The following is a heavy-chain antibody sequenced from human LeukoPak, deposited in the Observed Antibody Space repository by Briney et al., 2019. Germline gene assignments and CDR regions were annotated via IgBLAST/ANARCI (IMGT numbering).Heavy chain of an antibody. CDR3: ARSTDIVMVPSRFDP. V-gene: IGHV3-30*04. CDR1: GFTFSNYA. D-gene: IGHD2-2*01. J-gene: IGHJ5*02. CDR2: ISYDGSNK. Sequence: GRSLRLSCAASGFTFSNYAMHWVRQAPGKGLEWVAVISYDGSNKYYADSVKGRFTISRDNSKNTVYLQMNSLRAADTAVYYCARSTDIVMVPSRFDPWGQGTLVTVSS.